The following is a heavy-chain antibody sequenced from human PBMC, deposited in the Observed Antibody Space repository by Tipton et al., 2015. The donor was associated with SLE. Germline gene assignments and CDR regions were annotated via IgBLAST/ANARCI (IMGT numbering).Heavy chain of an antibody. D-gene: IGHD5-12*01. Sequence: TLSLTCTVSGGSISSYYWSWIRQPPGKGLEWIGYIYYSGSTNYNPSLKSRVTISVDTSKNQFSLKLSSVTAADTAVYYCARDKGSDIVAPDLGQGTLVTVSS. CDR3: ARDKGSDIVAPD. CDR2: IYYSGST. V-gene: IGHV4-59*12. J-gene: IGHJ4*02. CDR1: GGSISSYY.